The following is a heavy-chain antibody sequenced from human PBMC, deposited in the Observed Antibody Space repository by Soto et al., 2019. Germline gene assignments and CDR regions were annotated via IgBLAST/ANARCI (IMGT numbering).Heavy chain of an antibody. D-gene: IGHD3-9*01. CDR2: ISYDGSNK. CDR1: GFTFSSYA. J-gene: IGHJ4*02. V-gene: IGHV3-30-3*01. Sequence: GGSLRLSCAASGFTFSSYAMHWVRQAPGKGLEWVAVISYDGSNKYYADSVKGRFTISRDNSKNTLYLQMNSLRAEDTAVYYYAILYYDILTGPVNFDDWGRGTLVTVSS. CDR3: AILYYDILTGPVNFDD.